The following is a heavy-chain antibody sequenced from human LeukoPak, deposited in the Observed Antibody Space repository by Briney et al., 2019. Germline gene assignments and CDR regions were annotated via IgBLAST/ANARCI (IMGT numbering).Heavy chain of an antibody. J-gene: IGHJ4*02. CDR1: GFTFSSYN. CDR2: ISTSSSYI. Sequence: GGSLRLSCAASGFTFSSYNMNWVRQAPGKGLEWVSSISTSSSYIYYADSVKGRFTISRDNAKNSLYLQMNSLRAEDTAVYYCARSPKYYYGSGSYIGPIDYWGQGTLVTVSS. D-gene: IGHD3-10*01. V-gene: IGHV3-21*01. CDR3: ARSPKYYYGSGSYIGPIDY.